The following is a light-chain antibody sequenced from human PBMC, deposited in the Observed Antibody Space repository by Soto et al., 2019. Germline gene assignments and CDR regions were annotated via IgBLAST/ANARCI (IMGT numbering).Light chain of an antibody. CDR1: QGISSW. Sequence: DIQMTQSPSTLSASVGDRLTITCRASQGISSWVAWYQQKPGKPPKLLIYDASSLESGVPSRFSGSGSGTDFSLTITSLQPDDSATYYCQQYHSYYPWTFGQGTKVDIK. CDR2: DAS. J-gene: IGKJ1*01. V-gene: IGKV1-5*01. CDR3: QQYHSYYPWT.